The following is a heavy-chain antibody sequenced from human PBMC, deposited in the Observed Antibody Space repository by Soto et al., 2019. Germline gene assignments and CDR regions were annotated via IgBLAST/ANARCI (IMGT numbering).Heavy chain of an antibody. CDR2: ISSSSSTI. Sequence: EVQLVESGGGLVQPGGSLRLSCEASGFTFSSYSMNWVRQAPGKGLELVSYISSSSSTIYYADSVKGRFTISRDNAKNSLDLQMNSLRDEDTAMYYCAREGGRLNSFDPGVLGTLLTVSS. CDR1: GFTFSSYS. V-gene: IGHV3-48*02. J-gene: IGHJ5*02. D-gene: IGHD2-15*01. CDR3: AREGGRLNSFDP.